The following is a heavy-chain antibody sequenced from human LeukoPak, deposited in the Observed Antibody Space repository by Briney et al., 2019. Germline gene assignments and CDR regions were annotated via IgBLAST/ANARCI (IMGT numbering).Heavy chain of an antibody. CDR2: GDHTGGT. J-gene: IGHJ5*02. CDR3: AKNGQRGFSFDP. D-gene: IGHD2-8*01. V-gene: IGHV4-34*01. CDR1: GGSFTGYY. Sequence: PSETLSLTCAVYGGSFTGYYWSWIRQPPGKGLEWIGEGDHTGGTKYNPSLKSRVTISADSSKNQFSLKWHSVTAADTGLYYCAKNGQRGFSFDPWGQGTLVIVAS.